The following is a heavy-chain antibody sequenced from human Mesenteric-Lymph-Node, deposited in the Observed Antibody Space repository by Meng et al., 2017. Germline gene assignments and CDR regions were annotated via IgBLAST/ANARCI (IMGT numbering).Heavy chain of an antibody. CDR1: GGSISSSTYY. Sequence: QLQLQESGPGLGKPAETLSRTCTASGGSISSSTYYWGWIRQPPGKGLEWIGSIYYSGRTYYNPSLKSRVTMSVDTSKNQFSLKLSSVTAADTAVYYCARLRFGERPPDYWGQGTLVTVSS. J-gene: IGHJ4*02. CDR3: ARLRFGERPPDY. CDR2: IYYSGRT. V-gene: IGHV4-39*01. D-gene: IGHD3-10*01.